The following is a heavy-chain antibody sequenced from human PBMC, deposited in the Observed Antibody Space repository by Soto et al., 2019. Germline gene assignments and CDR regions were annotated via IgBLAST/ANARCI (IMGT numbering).Heavy chain of an antibody. CDR2: ITGSGRDT. Sequence: EVQLLESGGGLAQPGGSLRLSCAASGFTFGNNVLSWVRQAPGKGLDWVSGITGSGRDTYYADSGKGRFTISRDNSKNMVFLQMNSLRAEDTALYYCAKNGLDNSPSAIDSWGPGTLVTVSS. D-gene: IGHD2-8*01. V-gene: IGHV3-23*01. J-gene: IGHJ4*02. CDR1: GFTFGNNV. CDR3: AKNGLDNSPSAIDS.